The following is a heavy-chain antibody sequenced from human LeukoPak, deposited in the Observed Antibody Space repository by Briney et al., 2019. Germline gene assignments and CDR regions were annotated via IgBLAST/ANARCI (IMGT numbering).Heavy chain of an antibody. CDR1: GFTFSSYS. Sequence: GGSLRLSCAASGFTFSSYSMNWVSQAPGKGQEWVSYISSSSSTIYYADSVKGRFTISRDNAKNSLYLQMNSLRAEDTAVYYCARDLSDYSNAGFDYWGQGTLVTVSS. CDR3: ARDLSDYSNAGFDY. D-gene: IGHD4-11*01. V-gene: IGHV3-48*01. J-gene: IGHJ4*02. CDR2: ISSSSSTI.